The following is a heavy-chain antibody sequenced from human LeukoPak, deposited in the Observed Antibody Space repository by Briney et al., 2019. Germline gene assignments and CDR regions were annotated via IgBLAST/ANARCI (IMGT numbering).Heavy chain of an antibody. CDR1: GFTVSSNY. CDR2: IYSGGST. CDR3: ARDRLGEVLTEDYYGMDV. J-gene: IGHJ6*02. V-gene: IGHV3-66*01. Sequence: GGSLRLSCAASGFTVSSNYMSWVRQAPGKGLEWVSVIYSGGSTYYADSAVGRFTIYRDNSKHTLYLQINSLRAEDTAVYYCARDRLGEVLTEDYYGMDVWGQGTTVTVSS. D-gene: IGHD3-10*01.